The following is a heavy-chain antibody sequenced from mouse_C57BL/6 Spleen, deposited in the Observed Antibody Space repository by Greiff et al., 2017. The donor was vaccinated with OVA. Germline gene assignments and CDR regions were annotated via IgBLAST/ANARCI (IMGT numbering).Heavy chain of an antibody. J-gene: IGHJ1*03. CDR2: ISDGGSYT. D-gene: IGHD1-1*01. V-gene: IGHV5-4*01. CDR3: ARGPFYGSSYRGWYFDV. CDR1: GFTFSSYA. Sequence: EVQLVESGGGLVKPGGSLKLSCAASGFTFSSYAMSWVRQTPEKRLEWVATISDGGSYTYYPDNVKGRFTISRDNAKNNLYLQMSHLKSEDTAMYYCARGPFYGSSYRGWYFDVWGTGTTVTVSS.